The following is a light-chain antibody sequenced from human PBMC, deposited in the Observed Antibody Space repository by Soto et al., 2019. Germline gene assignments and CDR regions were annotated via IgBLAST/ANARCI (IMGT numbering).Light chain of an antibody. J-gene: IGKJ4*01. CDR2: GAS. CDR3: LQDDTYPLT. V-gene: IGKV1-6*01. CDR1: QGIRND. Sequence: AIQMTQSPSSLSASVGDRVTITCRASQGIRNDLGWYQQKPGKAPKLLIYGASTLHSGVPSRFSGSGSGTEFTLTISSLQPDDFATYYCLQDDTYPLTFGGGTMVEIK.